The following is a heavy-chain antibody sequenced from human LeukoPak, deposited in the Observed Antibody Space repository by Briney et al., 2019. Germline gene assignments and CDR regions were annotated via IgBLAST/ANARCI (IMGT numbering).Heavy chain of an antibody. CDR2: ISYDGNTK. J-gene: IGHJ5*02. V-gene: IGHV3-30*03. Sequence: AGGSLRLSCAASGFTFSTYGMHWVRQAPGKGLEWVAAISYDGNTKFYADSVRGRPTISRDNSKNTLYLQMNSLRAEDTAVYYCARIKGYDFWSGYSSWFDPWGQGTLVTVSS. D-gene: IGHD3-3*01. CDR3: ARIKGYDFWSGYSSWFDP. CDR1: GFTFSTYG.